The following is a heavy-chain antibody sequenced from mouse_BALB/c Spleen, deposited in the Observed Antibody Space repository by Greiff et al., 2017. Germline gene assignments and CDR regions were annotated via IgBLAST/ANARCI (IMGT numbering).Heavy chain of an antibody. D-gene: IGHD2-4*01. CDR1: GFSLTSYG. V-gene: IGHV2-2*01. CDR3: ARTMITTTRAYAMDY. Sequence: QVQLKQSGPGLVQPSQSLSLTCTVSGFSLTSYGVHWVRQSPGKGLEWLGVIWSGGSTDYNAAFISRLSISKDNSKSQVFFKMNSLQTDDTAMYYCARTMITTTRAYAMDYWGQGTSVTVSS. J-gene: IGHJ4*01. CDR2: IWSGGST.